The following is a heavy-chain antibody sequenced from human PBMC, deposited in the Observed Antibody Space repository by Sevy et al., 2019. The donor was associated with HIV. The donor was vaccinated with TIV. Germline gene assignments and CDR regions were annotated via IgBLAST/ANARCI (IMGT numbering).Heavy chain of an antibody. J-gene: IGHJ4*02. CDR3: AKGGFTMVRGVIDY. Sequence: GGSLRLSCPASGFSFSSYGMSWVRQTPGQGLEWVSAISGSGGSTYYADSVKGRFTISRDNSKNTLYLQVISLRAEDTAVYYCAKGGFTMVRGVIDYWGQGTLVTVSS. D-gene: IGHD3-10*01. CDR1: GFSFSSYG. V-gene: IGHV3-23*01. CDR2: ISGSGGST.